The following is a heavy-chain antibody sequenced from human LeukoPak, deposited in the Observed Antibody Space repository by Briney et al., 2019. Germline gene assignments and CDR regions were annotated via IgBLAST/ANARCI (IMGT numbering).Heavy chain of an antibody. D-gene: IGHD3-16*02. V-gene: IGHV3-7*01. J-gene: IGHJ4*02. Sequence: GGSLRLSCAASGFTFSSYWMSWVRQAPGKGLEWVANIKQDGSEKYYVDSVKGRFTISRDNAKNSLYLQMNSLRAEDTAVYYCAREEGYYDYIWGSYRFFDYWGQGTLVTVSS. CDR2: IKQDGSEK. CDR3: AREEGYYDYIWGSYRFFDY. CDR1: GFTFSSYW.